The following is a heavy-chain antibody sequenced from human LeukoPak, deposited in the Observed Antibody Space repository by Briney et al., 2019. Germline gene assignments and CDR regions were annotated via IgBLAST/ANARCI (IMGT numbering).Heavy chain of an antibody. CDR2: IYYSGST. V-gene: IGHV4-59*12. CDR3: ARSSYDFWSGYSRQTYYFDY. J-gene: IGHJ4*02. D-gene: IGHD3-3*01. CDR1: GGSISPYY. Sequence: PSETLSLSCTVSGGSISPYYWSWIRQPPGKGLEWIGYIYYSGSTNYNPSLKSRVTISVDTSKNQFSLKLSSVTAADTAVYYCARSSYDFWSGYSRQTYYFDYWGQGTLVTVSS.